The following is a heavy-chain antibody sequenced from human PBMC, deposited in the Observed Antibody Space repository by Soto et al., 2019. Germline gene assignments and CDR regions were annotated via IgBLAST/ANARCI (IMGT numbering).Heavy chain of an antibody. Sequence: GGSLRLSCAASGFTFSSYGMHWVRQAPGKGLEWVAVIWYDGSNKYYADSVKGRFTISRDNSKNTLYLQMNSLRAEDTAVYYCARPPNTVTTEGYFDYWGQGTLVTVSS. CDR2: IWYDGSNK. V-gene: IGHV3-33*01. CDR3: ARPPNTVTTEGYFDY. CDR1: GFTFSSYG. D-gene: IGHD4-17*01. J-gene: IGHJ4*02.